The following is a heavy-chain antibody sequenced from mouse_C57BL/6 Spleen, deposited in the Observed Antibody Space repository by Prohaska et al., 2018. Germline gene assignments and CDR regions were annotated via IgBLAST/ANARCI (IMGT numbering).Heavy chain of an antibody. V-gene: IGHV1-50*01. CDR1: GYTFTSYW. J-gene: IGHJ1*03. CDR2: IDPSDSYT. D-gene: IGHD1-1*01. Sequence: QVQLQQPGAELVKPGASVKLSCKASGYTFTSYWMQWVKQRPGQGLEWIGKIDPSDSYTNYNQKFKGKATLTVDTSSSTAYMQLSSLTSEDSAVYYCARGTTVDWYFDVWGTGTTVTVSS. CDR3: ARGTTVDWYFDV.